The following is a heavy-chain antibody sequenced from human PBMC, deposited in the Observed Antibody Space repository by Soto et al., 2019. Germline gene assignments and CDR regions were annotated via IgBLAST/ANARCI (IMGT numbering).Heavy chain of an antibody. J-gene: IGHJ4*02. Sequence: ASVKVSCKASGYTFSGFYMHWVRQASGQGLEWMGWINPNSGGTKSAEKFQGRVTMTRDTSISTAYMELSRLTSDDTAVYYCASAAVTGTAGLDFWGQGTQVTVSS. CDR3: ASAAVTGTAGLDF. V-gene: IGHV1-2*02. CDR1: GYTFSGFY. CDR2: INPNSGGT. D-gene: IGHD6-19*01.